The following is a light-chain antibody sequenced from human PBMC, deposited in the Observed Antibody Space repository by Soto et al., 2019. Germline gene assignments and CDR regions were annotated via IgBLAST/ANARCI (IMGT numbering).Light chain of an antibody. J-gene: IGLJ2*01. CDR3: TSYTTSSTLV. Sequence: QSVLTQPASVSGSPGQSITISCTGTSSDIGTYNSVSWYQQHAGKVPKLMIYDGTNRPSGVSDRFSGSKSGNTASLTISGLQAEDEADYYCTSYTTSSTLVFGGGTKLTVL. CDR2: DGT. V-gene: IGLV2-14*01. CDR1: SSDIGTYNS.